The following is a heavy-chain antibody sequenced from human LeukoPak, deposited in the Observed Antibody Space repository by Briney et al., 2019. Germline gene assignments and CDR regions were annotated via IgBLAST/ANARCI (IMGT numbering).Heavy chain of an antibody. CDR1: GFTFGDYA. CDR3: TRGNRASNYYYYYMDV. V-gene: IGHV3-49*04. D-gene: IGHD1-14*01. CDR2: IRSKAYGGTT. J-gene: IGHJ6*03. Sequence: PGGSLRLSCTASGFTFGDYAMSWVRQAPGKGLEWVGFIRSKAYGGTTEYAASVKGRFTISRDDSKSIAYLQMNSLKTEDTAVYYCTRGNRASNYYYYYMDVWGKGTTVTVSS.